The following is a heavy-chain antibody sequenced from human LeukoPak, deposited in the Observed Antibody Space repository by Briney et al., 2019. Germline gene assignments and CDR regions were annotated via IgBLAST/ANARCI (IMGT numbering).Heavy chain of an antibody. J-gene: IGHJ4*02. CDR3: ARDSASSVDY. CDR1: GGSISSGGYS. V-gene: IGHV4-30-4*07. Sequence: PSEALSLTCAVSGGSISSGGYSWSWIRQPPGKGLEWIGYIYYSGSTYYNPSLKSRVTISVDTSKNQFSLKLSSVTAADTAVYYCARDSASSVDYWGQGTLVTVSS. D-gene: IGHD3-22*01. CDR2: IYYSGST.